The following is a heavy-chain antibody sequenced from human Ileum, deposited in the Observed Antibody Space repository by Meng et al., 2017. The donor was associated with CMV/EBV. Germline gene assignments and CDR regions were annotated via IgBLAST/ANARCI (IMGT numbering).Heavy chain of an antibody. CDR3: ATEEWSADY. V-gene: IGHV3-23*01. Sequence: RLSCTASGLTLSNYPMNWVRQAPGKGLEWVSGISRSGGDSYYADYVKGRFTVSRDNSKDILYLHMNSLTAEDTAIYYCATEEWSADYWGQGTLVTSPQ. D-gene: IGHD3-3*01. CDR2: ISRSGGDS. J-gene: IGHJ4*02. CDR1: GLTLSNYP.